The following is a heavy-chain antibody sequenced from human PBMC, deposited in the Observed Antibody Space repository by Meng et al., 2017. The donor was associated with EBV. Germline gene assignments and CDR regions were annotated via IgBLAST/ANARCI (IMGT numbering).Heavy chain of an antibody. CDR3: ARGYRGSSWYLGY. V-gene: IGHV1-69*01. J-gene: IGHJ4*02. CDR2: IIPIFGTA. Sequence: VQAGAGGKKQGSSVQHPCKPSGGPFSGYDISWVRQAPGQGLEWMGGIIPIFGTANYAQKFQGRVTITADESTSTAYMELSSLRSEDTAVYYCARGYRGSSWYLGYWGQGTLVTVSS. D-gene: IGHD6-13*01. CDR1: GGPFSGYD.